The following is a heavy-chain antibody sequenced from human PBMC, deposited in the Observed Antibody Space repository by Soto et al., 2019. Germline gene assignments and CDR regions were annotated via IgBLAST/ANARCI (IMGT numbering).Heavy chain of an antibody. J-gene: IGHJ6*03. CDR3: ARNERHCCGDCYYYYYDMDV. V-gene: IGHV5-51*01. CDR2: IYPGDSDT. Sequence: GESLKISCKGSGYSFTSYWIGWVRQMPGKGLEWMGIIYPGDSDTRYSPSFQGQVTISADKSISTAYRQWSSLKASDTAVYYCARNERHCCGDCYYYYYDMDVWGKGTTVTVSS. CDR1: GYSFTSYW. D-gene: IGHD2-21*02.